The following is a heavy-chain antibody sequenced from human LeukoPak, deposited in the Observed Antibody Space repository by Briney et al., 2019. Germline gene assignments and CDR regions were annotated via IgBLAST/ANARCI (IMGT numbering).Heavy chain of an antibody. CDR1: GYTFTSYD. V-gene: IGHV1-8*01. J-gene: IGHJ4*02. D-gene: IGHD2-15*01. CDR3: ARWRVLYYSGFDY. Sequence: ASVKVSCKASGYTFTSYDINWVRQAPGQGLEWMGWLNPNSGNTGYAQKFQGRVTFTRNTSINTAYMELSSLRSEDTAFYYCARWRVLYYSGFDYWGQGTLVTVSS. CDR2: LNPNSGNT.